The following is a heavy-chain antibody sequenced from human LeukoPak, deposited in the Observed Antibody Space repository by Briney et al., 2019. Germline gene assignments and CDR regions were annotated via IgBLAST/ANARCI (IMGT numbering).Heavy chain of an antibody. D-gene: IGHD5-12*01. Sequence: PSETLSLTCAVSGYSISSGYYWGWIRRPPGKGLEWIGSIYHSGSTYYNPSLKSRVTISVDTSKNQFSLKLSSVTAADTAVYYCARRGYDYSIDYWGQGTLVTVSS. J-gene: IGHJ4*02. CDR2: IYHSGST. CDR1: GYSISSGYY. V-gene: IGHV4-38-2*01. CDR3: ARRGYDYSIDY.